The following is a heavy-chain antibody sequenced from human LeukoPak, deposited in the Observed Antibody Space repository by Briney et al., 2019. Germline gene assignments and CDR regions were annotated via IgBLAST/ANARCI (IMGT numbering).Heavy chain of an antibody. CDR1: GFTFSSYA. CDR2: ISGSGGST. J-gene: IGHJ5*02. V-gene: IGHV3-23*01. Sequence: GGSLRLSCAASGFTFSSYAMSWVRQAPGKGLEWVSGISGSGGSTYYADSVKGRFTISRDNSKNTLYLEMNNLRAEDTAVYYCARGHTANTRWFDPWGQGTLVTVSS. CDR3: ARGHTANTRWFDP. D-gene: IGHD2-21*02.